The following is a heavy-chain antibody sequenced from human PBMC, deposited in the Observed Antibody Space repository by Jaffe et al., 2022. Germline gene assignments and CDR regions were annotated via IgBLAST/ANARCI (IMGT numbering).Heavy chain of an antibody. D-gene: IGHD3-10*01. J-gene: IGHJ3*02. CDR3: ARPKRLSMVQKTFRAFEI. CDR2: IKHDGSDK. V-gene: IGHV3-7*01. CDR1: GFTFSNYW. Sequence: EEQLVESGGGLVQPGGSLRLSCEASGFTFSNYWMSWVRQAPGKGLEWVANIKHDGSDKYYMDSVKGRFTMSRDNAKKSVYLQMNSLRAEDTALYYCARPKRLSMVQKTFRAFEIWGQGTMVTVSS.